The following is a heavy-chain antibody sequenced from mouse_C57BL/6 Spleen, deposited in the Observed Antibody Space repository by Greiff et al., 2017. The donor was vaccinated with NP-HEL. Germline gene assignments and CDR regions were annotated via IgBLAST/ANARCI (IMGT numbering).Heavy chain of an antibody. CDR2: ISYDGSN. CDR3: ARDPDSSGYPYYFDY. D-gene: IGHD3-2*02. Sequence: ESGPGLVKPSQSLSLTCSVTGYSITSGYYWNWIRQFPGNKLEWMGYISYDGSNNYNPSLKNRISITRDTSKNQFFLKLNSVTTEDTATYYCARDPDSSGYPYYFDYWGQGTTLTVSS. V-gene: IGHV3-6*01. CDR1: GYSITSGYY. J-gene: IGHJ2*01.